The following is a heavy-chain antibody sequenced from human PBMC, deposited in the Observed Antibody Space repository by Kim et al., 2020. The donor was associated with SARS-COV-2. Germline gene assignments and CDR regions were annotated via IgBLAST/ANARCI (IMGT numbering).Heavy chain of an antibody. V-gene: IGHV3-30*04. CDR2: IAYDGSHI. CDR1: GFTFSGHA. D-gene: IGHD3-10*01. Sequence: GGSLRLSCAASGFTFSGHALHWVRQAPGKRLEWVALIAYDGSHISYPDSVKGRFIISRDNTKSTLYLQMNSLRPEDPAVYYCLAEIGSRISDHWGQGTLV. J-gene: IGHJ4*02. CDR3: LAEIGSRISDH.